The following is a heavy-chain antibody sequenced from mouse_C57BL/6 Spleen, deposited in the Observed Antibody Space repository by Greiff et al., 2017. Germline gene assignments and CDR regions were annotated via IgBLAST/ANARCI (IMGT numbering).Heavy chain of an antibody. CDR3: VRHGDSSGYEAMDY. Sequence: EVQRVESGGDLVKPGGSLKLSCAASGFTFSSYGMSWVRQTPDKRLEWVATISSGGSYTYYPDSVKGRFTISRENAKNTLYLQMSSLKSDDTAMYYCVRHGDSSGYEAMDYWGQGTSVTVSS. J-gene: IGHJ4*01. CDR2: ISSGGSYT. CDR1: GFTFSSYG. V-gene: IGHV5-6*01. D-gene: IGHD3-2*02.